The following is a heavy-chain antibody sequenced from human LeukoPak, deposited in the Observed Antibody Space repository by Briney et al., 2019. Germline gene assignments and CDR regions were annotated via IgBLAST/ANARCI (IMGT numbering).Heavy chain of an antibody. J-gene: IGHJ4*02. CDR1: RFTFSTYA. V-gene: IGHV3-23*01. D-gene: IGHD5-24*01. CDR2: ISGSGGST. CDR3: AREGRWLQPNSFDY. Sequence: GGSLRLSCAASRFTFSTYAMSWVRQAPGKGLEWVSVISGSGGSTYYADSVNGRFTISRDNSKNTLYLQMNSLRAEDTAVYYCAREGRWLQPNSFDYWGQGTLVTVSS.